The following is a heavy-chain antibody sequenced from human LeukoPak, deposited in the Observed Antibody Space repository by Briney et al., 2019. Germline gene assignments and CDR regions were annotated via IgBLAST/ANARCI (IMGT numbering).Heavy chain of an antibody. J-gene: IGHJ3*02. D-gene: IGHD4/OR15-4a*01. CDR2: IYYSGST. Sequence: PSETLSLTCTASGGSISSYYWSWIRQPPGKGLEWIGYIYYSGSTNYNPSLKSRVTISVDTSKNQFSLKLSSVTAADTAVYYCARHPDYFDAFDIWGQGTMVTVSS. V-gene: IGHV4-59*08. CDR1: GGSISSYY. CDR3: ARHPDYFDAFDI.